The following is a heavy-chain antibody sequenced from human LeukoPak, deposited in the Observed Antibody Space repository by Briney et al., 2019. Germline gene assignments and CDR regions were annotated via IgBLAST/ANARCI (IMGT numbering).Heavy chain of an antibody. CDR2: IYYSGST. Sequence: SETLSLTCTVSGAPISSYYRNWIRQPPGKGLEWIGYIYYSGSTSYNPSLKSPVSMSIDTSNNQFSPKLSSVTAADTAVYYCARKGVELDYWGQGILVTVSS. J-gene: IGHJ4*02. CDR3: ARKGVELDY. V-gene: IGHV4-59*01. CDR1: GAPISSYY. D-gene: IGHD1-1*01.